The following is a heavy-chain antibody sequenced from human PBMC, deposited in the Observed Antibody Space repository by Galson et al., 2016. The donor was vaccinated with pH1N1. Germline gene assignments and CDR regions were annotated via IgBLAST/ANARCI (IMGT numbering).Heavy chain of an antibody. Sequence: SVKVSCKASGGTFNSHSFNWVRQTAGQGLEWMGGVNPLFGTTHYAQMFQGRVTVIADDSSTTVYMELKNLRPEDTAVYYCGTKTLTNEDRNFFEYGMDVWGQGTTVAVSS. CDR3: GTKTLTNEDRNFFEYGMDV. CDR2: VNPLFGTT. D-gene: IGHD2-8*01. V-gene: IGHV1-69*13. J-gene: IGHJ6*02. CDR1: GGTFNSHS.